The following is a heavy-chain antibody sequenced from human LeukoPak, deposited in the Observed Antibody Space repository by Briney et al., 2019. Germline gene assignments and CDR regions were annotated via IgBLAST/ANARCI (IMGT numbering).Heavy chain of an antibody. D-gene: IGHD6-6*01. CDR1: GGSISSSSYY. Sequence: SETLSLTCTVSGGSISSSSYYWSWIRQPPGKGLEWIGYIYYSGSTNYNPSLKSRVTISVDTSKNQFSLKLSSVTAADTAVYYCARGDSSTWVYWGQGTLVTVSS. CDR2: IYYSGST. V-gene: IGHV4-61*01. CDR3: ARGDSSTWVY. J-gene: IGHJ4*02.